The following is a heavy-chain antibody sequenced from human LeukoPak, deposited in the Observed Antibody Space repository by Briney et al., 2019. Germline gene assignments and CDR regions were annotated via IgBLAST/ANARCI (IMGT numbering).Heavy chain of an antibody. J-gene: IGHJ4*02. CDR3: AKVRGTYSSGYFFDY. CDR2: ISWNSGYI. D-gene: IGHD6-19*01. CDR1: GFTFYNYA. Sequence: GGSLRLSCAASGFTFYNYAMHWVRQAPGKGLEWLSLISWNSGYIGYADSVKGRFTISTDNAKKSLDLQMHSLRAEDTAFYYCAKVRGTYSSGYFFDYWGQGTLVTVSS. V-gene: IGHV3-9*01.